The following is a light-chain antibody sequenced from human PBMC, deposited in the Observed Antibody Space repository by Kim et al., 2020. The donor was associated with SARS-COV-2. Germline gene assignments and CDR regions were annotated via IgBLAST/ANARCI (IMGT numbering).Light chain of an antibody. J-gene: IGLJ2*01. CDR3: QAWDSTPAV. Sequence: VAPGQTASIPCSGDKVGSKYVGWYQQKPGQSPVVVIYQDKKRPSGIPERISASNSGNTATLTISGTQAMDEADYYCQAWDSTPAVFGGGTKLTVL. V-gene: IGLV3-1*01. CDR1: KVGSKY. CDR2: QDK.